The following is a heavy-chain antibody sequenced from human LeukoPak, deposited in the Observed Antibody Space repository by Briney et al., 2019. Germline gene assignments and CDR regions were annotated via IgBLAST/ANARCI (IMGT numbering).Heavy chain of an antibody. D-gene: IGHD4-11*01. V-gene: IGHV3-13*01. Sequence: HPGGSLRLSCAASGFTFISYDMHWVRQATGKGLEWVSAIGTAGDTYYPGSVKGRFTISRENAKNSLYLQMNSLRAGDTAVYYCARGGPYSNYGYYYGMDVWGQGTTVTVSS. CDR3: ARGGPYSNYGYYYGMDV. CDR2: IGTAGDT. J-gene: IGHJ6*02. CDR1: GFTFISYD.